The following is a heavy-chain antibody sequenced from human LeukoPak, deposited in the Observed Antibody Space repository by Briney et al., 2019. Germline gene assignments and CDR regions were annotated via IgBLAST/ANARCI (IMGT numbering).Heavy chain of an antibody. J-gene: IGHJ4*02. Sequence: ASVKVSCKASGYTFSGYNMHWVRQAPGQGLEWMGRVISHSGGTNYAPRFQGGVTMTRDTSTSTAYMELSRLKSDDTAVYYCARGYNYGHDYWGQGTLVTVSS. CDR1: GYTFSGYN. CDR2: VISHSGGT. D-gene: IGHD5-18*01. V-gene: IGHV1-2*06. CDR3: ARGYNYGHDY.